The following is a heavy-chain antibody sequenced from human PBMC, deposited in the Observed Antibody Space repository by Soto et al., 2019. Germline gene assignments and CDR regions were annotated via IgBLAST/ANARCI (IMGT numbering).Heavy chain of an antibody. J-gene: IGHJ6*02. CDR3: APLTVSLSGPYGIHV. CDR1: GGSFSCYY. Sequence: SETLCLTCAVYGGSFSCYYWSWIRQPPGKGLEWIGEINHSGSTNYNPSLKSRVTISVDTSKNQFSLKLNSVTAADTAVYYCAPLTVSLSGPYGIHVWGQGTTVTVSS. CDR2: INHSGST. D-gene: IGHD2-15*01. V-gene: IGHV4-34*01.